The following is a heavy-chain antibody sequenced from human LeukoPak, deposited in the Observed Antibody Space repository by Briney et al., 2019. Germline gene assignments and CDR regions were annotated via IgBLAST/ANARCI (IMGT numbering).Heavy chain of an antibody. D-gene: IGHD1-1*01. V-gene: IGHV3-7*01. CDR1: GFTFTNYW. Sequence: PGGSLRLSCAASGFTFTNYWMSWVRQAPGKGLEWAASIKEGGSEKYYVDSVKGRFTISRDNAKNSVYLQMNSLRTEDTAVYYCAKGVSRGVDPTGLEYWGQGTLVTVSS. J-gene: IGHJ4*02. CDR3: AKGVSRGVDPTGLEY. CDR2: IKEGGSEK.